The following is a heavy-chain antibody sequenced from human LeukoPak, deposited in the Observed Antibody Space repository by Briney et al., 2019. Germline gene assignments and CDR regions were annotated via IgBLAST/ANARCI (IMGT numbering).Heavy chain of an antibody. Sequence: ASVKVSCKASGYTFIGYYMHWVRQAPGQGLEWMGWINPNSGGTKYAQKFQGRVTMTRDTSISTAYMELSSLRSDDTAVYYCARPRSSWYMDAFDIWGQGTVVTVSS. D-gene: IGHD6-13*01. V-gene: IGHV1-2*02. CDR3: ARPRSSWYMDAFDI. J-gene: IGHJ3*02. CDR1: GYTFIGYY. CDR2: INPNSGGT.